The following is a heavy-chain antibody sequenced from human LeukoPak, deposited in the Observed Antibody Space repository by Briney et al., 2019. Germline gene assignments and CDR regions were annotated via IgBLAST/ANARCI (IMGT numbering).Heavy chain of an antibody. CDR1: GYTFTSYY. CDR2: INPSGGST. J-gene: IGHJ4*02. Sequence: ASVKVSCKASGYTFTSYYMHWVRQAPGQGLEWMGIINPSGGSTSYAQKFQGRVTMTRDTSTSTVYMELSSLTSEDTAVYYCARVPLSRCSSGECFPTFDNWGQGTLVTVSS. CDR3: ARVPLSRCSSGECFPTFDN. V-gene: IGHV1-46*01. D-gene: IGHD3-22*01.